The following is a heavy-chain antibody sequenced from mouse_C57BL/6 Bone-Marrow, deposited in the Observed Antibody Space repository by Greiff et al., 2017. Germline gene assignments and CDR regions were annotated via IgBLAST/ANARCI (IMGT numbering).Heavy chain of an antibody. CDR3: ARGGAYGYDYYYAMDY. Sequence: EVKLMESGPELVKPGASVKISCKASGYSFTDYNMNWVKQSNGKSLEWIGVINPNYGTTSYNQKFKGKATLTVDQSSSTAYMQLNSLTSEDSAVXYCARGGAYGYDYYYAMDYWGQGTSVTVSS. CDR2: INPNYGTT. D-gene: IGHD2-2*01. J-gene: IGHJ4*01. V-gene: IGHV1-39*01. CDR1: GYSFTDYN.